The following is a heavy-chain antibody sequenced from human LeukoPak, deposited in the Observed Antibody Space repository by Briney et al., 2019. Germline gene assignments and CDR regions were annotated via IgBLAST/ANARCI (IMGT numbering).Heavy chain of an antibody. V-gene: IGHV1-46*01. D-gene: IGHD2-2*01. Sequence: ASVKVSCKASGYTFTSYYMHWVRQAPGQGLEWMGIINPSGGSTSYAQKLQGRVTMTRDTSTSTVYMELSSLRSEDTAVYYCARDRDCSSTSCYDAPEPFDYWGQGTLVTVSP. CDR2: INPSGGST. J-gene: IGHJ4*02. CDR3: ARDRDCSSTSCYDAPEPFDY. CDR1: GYTFTSYY.